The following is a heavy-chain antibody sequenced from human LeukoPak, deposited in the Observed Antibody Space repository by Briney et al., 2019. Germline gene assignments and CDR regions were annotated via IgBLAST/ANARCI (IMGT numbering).Heavy chain of an antibody. Sequence: SETLSLTCTVSGGSISSYYWNWIRQPPGKGLEWIGYIYYSGSTNYNPSLKSRVTISVDTSKNQFSLKLSSVTAADTAVYYCARRFTHAFDIWGQGTMVTVSS. CDR1: GGSISSYY. CDR3: ARRFTHAFDI. V-gene: IGHV4-59*01. CDR2: IYYSGST. J-gene: IGHJ3*02. D-gene: IGHD5-24*01.